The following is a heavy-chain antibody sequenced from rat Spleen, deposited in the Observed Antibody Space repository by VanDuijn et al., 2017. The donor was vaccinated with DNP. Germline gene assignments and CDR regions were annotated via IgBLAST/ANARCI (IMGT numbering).Heavy chain of an antibody. J-gene: IGHJ2*01. D-gene: IGHD1-7*01. Sequence: EVQLVESGGDLVQPGRSLKLSCVASGFTFNNYWMTWIRQVPGKGLEWVASITSSGGSTYYPDSVKGRFTISRDNAKNTLYLQMNSLRSEDTATYYCARDRTTGMGFDYWGQGVMVTVSS. CDR2: ITSSGGST. V-gene: IGHV5-31*01. CDR1: GFTFNNYW. CDR3: ARDRTTGMGFDY.